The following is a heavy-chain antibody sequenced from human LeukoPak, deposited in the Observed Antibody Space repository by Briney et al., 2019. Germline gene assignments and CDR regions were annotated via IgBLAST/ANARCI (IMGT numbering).Heavy chain of an antibody. CDR3: ARGTEYDGLDP. V-gene: IGHV3-23*01. D-gene: IGHD2/OR15-2a*01. CDR2: ISGSGGST. Sequence: PGGSLRLSCAASGFTFSSYAMGWVRQAPGKGLEWVSGISGSGGSTYYADSVKGRFTISRDNARNTLYLQLNSLRVEDTAVYYCARGTEYDGLDPWGQGTLVTVSS. J-gene: IGHJ5*02. CDR1: GFTFSSYA.